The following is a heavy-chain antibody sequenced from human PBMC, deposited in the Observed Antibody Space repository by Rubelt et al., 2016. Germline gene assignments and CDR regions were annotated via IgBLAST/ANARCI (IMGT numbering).Heavy chain of an antibody. Sequence: SSYYWSWIRQPPGKGLEWIGYIYYSGSTNYNPSLKSRVTISVDTSKNQFSLKLSSVTAADTAVYYCARHSRYNWNDGYYFDYWGQGTLVTVSS. CDR1: SSYY. CDR3: ARHSRYNWNDGYYFDY. CDR2: IYYSGST. D-gene: IGHD1-1*01. V-gene: IGHV4-59*08. J-gene: IGHJ4*02.